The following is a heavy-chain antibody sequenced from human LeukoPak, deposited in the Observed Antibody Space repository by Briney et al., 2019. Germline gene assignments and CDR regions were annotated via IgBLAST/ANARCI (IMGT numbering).Heavy chain of an antibody. J-gene: IGHJ4*02. CDR2: ISAYNGNT. D-gene: IGHD3-3*01. V-gene: IGHV1-18*01. CDR3: ARHPVRAPKTYYDFWSGPGPFDY. Sequence: ASVKVSCRASGYTFTSYGISWVRQAPGQGLEWMGWISAYNGNTNYAQKLQGRVTMTTDTSTSTAYMELRSLRSDDTAVYYCARHPVRAPKTYYDFWSGPGPFDYWGQGTLVTVSS. CDR1: GYTFTSYG.